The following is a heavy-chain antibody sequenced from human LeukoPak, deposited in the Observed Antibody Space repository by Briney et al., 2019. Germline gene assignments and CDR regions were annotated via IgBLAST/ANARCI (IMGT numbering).Heavy chain of an antibody. CDR1: GFTFRSYA. J-gene: IGHJ4*02. Sequence: GGSLRLSCAASGFTFRSYAMHWVRQAPGKGLEWVAVISYDGSNKYHADSVKGRFTFSRDNSKNTLSLQMNSLRAEDTAVYYCARAGYNWNYVETWGQGTLVTVSS. CDR2: ISYDGSNK. V-gene: IGHV3-30-3*01. CDR3: ARAGYNWNYVET. D-gene: IGHD1-20*01.